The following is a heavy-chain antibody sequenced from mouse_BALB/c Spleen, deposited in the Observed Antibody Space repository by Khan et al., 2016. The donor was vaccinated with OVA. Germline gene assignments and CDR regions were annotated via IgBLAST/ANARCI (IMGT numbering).Heavy chain of an antibody. CDR1: GYTFTTYW. CDR3: ATSDHYGSNYYFGMDY. V-gene: IGHV1-7*01. D-gene: IGHD1-1*01. J-gene: IGHJ4*01. CDR2: INPNTGYN. Sequence: QVQLQQSGAELAKPGASVKMSCKASGYTFTTYWIHWIKQRPGQGLEWIGYINPNTGYNECEQKFKDKATLTADKSSSTAYMQLTSLTSEDSAVYYCATSDHYGSNYYFGMDYWGQGTSVTVSS.